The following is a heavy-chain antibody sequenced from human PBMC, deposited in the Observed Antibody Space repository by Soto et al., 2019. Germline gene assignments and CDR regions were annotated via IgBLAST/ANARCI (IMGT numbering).Heavy chain of an antibody. Sequence: PSETLSLTCAVYGGSFSRYYWSWIRQPPGKGLEWIGEINHSGSTNYNPSLKSRVTISVDTSKNQFSLKLSSVTAADTAVYYCAREVRANWGSEGYYYGMDVWGQGTTVTVSS. CDR2: INHSGST. J-gene: IGHJ6*02. D-gene: IGHD7-27*01. CDR3: AREVRANWGSEGYYYGMDV. CDR1: GGSFSRYY. V-gene: IGHV4-34*01.